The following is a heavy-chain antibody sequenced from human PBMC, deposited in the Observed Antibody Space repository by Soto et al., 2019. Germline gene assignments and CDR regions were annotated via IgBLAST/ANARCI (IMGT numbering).Heavy chain of an antibody. CDR1: GGTFGNTA. V-gene: IGHV1-69*12. CDR3: ARDGDPGYSFWSGPLGGGRFDP. CDR2: IVPLFGTA. J-gene: IGHJ5*02. D-gene: IGHD3-3*01. Sequence: QVQLVQSGAEVKEPGSSVNVSCKTSGGTFGNTAVTWVRQVPGQGLEWIGGIVPLFGTANYAQKSRGRAMITADESTSTAYMDLSSLRSDDTAIYYCARDGDPGYSFWSGPLGGGRFDPWGQGTLVTVSS.